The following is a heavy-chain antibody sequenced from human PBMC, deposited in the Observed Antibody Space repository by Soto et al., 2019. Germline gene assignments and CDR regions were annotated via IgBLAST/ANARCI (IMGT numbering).Heavy chain of an antibody. CDR2: ISSSGSTI. J-gene: IGHJ4*02. CDR1: GFTFSSYE. D-gene: IGHD1-26*01. V-gene: IGHV3-48*03. CDR3: ATTPTRYFGY. Sequence: HPGGSLRLSCAASGFTFSSYEMNWVRQAPGKGLEWVSYISSSGSTIYYADSVKGRFTISRDNAKNSLYLQMNSLRAEDTAVYYCATTPTRYFGYWGQGTLVTVSS.